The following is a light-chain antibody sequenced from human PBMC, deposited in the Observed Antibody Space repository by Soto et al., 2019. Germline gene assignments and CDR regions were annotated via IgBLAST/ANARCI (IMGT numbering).Light chain of an antibody. Sequence: QSVLTQPASVSGSPGQSITISCTGTSSDVGGYNYVSWYQQHPGKGPKLMIYEVSNRPSGVSNRFSGSTSGNTATLTISGLQAEDEADYYCSSYASATTRVFGTGTKVTLL. CDR2: EVS. J-gene: IGLJ1*01. CDR3: SSYASATTRV. V-gene: IGLV2-14*03. CDR1: SSDVGGYNY.